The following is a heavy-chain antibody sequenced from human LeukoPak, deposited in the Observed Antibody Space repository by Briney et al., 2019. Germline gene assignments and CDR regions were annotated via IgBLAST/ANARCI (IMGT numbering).Heavy chain of an antibody. CDR3: ARGKAYSGSYYGIFDH. Sequence: GSLRLSCVASGFTFSSYAMSWVRQAPGKGLEWIGGIYHSGTTYYNPSLKSRVSISLDTSKTQFSLKLSSVTAADTAVYYCARGKAYSGSYYGIFDHWGQGTLVTVSS. J-gene: IGHJ4*02. V-gene: IGHV4-38-2*01. D-gene: IGHD1-26*01. CDR2: IYHSGTT. CDR1: GFTFSSYA.